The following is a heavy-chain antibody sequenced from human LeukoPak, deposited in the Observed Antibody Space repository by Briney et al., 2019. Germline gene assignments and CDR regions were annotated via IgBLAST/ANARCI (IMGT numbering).Heavy chain of an antibody. J-gene: IGHJ4*02. D-gene: IGHD6-19*01. V-gene: IGHV3-21*04. CDR2: ISSSSTYI. Sequence: GGSLRLSCVASGFTFSSYSMNWVRQAPGKGLEWVSSISSSSTYIYYTDSMKGRFTISRDNAKNSLYLQMNSLRVEDTAVYYCARLGPASSGWPESFDYWGQGTLVTVSS. CDR3: ARLGPASSGWPESFDY. CDR1: GFTFSSYS.